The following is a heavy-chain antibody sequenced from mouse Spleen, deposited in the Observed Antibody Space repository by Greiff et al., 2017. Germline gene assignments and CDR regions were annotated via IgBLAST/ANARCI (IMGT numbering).Heavy chain of an antibody. V-gene: IGHV2-9-1*01. CDR1: GFSLTSYA. Sequence: VMLVESGPGLVAPSQSLSITCTVSGFSLTSYAISWVRQPPGKGLEWLGVIWTGGGTNYNSALKSRLSISKDNSKSQVFLKMNSLQTDDTARYYCARGGLRRDYYAMDYWGQGTSVTVSS. CDR3: ARGGLRRDYYAMDY. CDR2: IWTGGGT. J-gene: IGHJ4*01. D-gene: IGHD2-2*01.